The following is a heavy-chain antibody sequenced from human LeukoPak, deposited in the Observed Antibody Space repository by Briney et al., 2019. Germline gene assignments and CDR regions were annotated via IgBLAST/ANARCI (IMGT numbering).Heavy chain of an antibody. Sequence: GASVKVSCKASGYTFTGYYMHWVRQAPGQGLEWMGWINPNSGGTNYAQKFQGRVTMTRDTSISTAYMGLSRLRSDDTAVYYCARGRYSYGGAVGDYFDYWGQGTLVTVSS. CDR2: INPNSGGT. CDR3: ARGRYSYGGAVGDYFDY. V-gene: IGHV1-2*02. CDR1: GYTFTGYY. D-gene: IGHD5-18*01. J-gene: IGHJ4*02.